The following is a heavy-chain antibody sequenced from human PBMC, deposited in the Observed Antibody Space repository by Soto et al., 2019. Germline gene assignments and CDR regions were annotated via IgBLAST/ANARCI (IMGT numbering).Heavy chain of an antibody. V-gene: IGHV4-34*01. CDR3: ARVPKGAFDI. CDR1: GGSFSGYY. J-gene: IGHJ3*02. Sequence: PSETLSLTCAVYGGSFSGYYWSWIRQPPGKGLEWIGEINHSGSTNYNPSLKSRVTISVDTSKTHFSLKLSSVTAADTAVYYCARVPKGAFDIWGQGTMVTVSS. CDR2: INHSGST.